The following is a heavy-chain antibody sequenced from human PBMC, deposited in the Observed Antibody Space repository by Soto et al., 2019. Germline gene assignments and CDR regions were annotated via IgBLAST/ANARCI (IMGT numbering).Heavy chain of an antibody. D-gene: IGHD3-22*01. V-gene: IGHV4-38-2*01. CDR3: ARVGPWVPYYYDSSPYTFENWFDP. CDR2: IYHGGST. J-gene: IGHJ5*02. Sequence: KPSETLSLTCAVSCYSISSGYYWGYLRQPPGKGLEWIGRIYHGGSTYYNPSLNSRVTLSIDMTNNHVSLILNSVTAADTAVYYCARVGPWVPYYYDSSPYTFENWFDPWGQGTLVTVSS. CDR1: CYSISSGYY.